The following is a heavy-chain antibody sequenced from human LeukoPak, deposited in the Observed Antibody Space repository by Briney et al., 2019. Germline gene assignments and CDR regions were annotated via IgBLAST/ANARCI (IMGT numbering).Heavy chain of an antibody. V-gene: IGHV1-69*05. CDR2: IIPIFGTA. Sequence: SVRVSCKASGGTFSSYAISWVRQAPGQGLEWMGGIIPIFGTANYAQKFQGRVTITTDESTSTAYMELSSLRSEDTAVYYCARGVSSPSLVFPNYYYYMDVWGKGTTVTVSS. J-gene: IGHJ6*03. D-gene: IGHD6-6*01. CDR1: GGTFSSYA. CDR3: ARGVSSPSLVFPNYYYYMDV.